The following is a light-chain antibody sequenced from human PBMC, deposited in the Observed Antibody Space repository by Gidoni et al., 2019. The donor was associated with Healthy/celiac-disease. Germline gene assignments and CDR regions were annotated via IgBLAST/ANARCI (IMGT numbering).Light chain of an antibody. Sequence: EIVLTQSPATLSLSPGERATLSCRASQSVSSYLAWYQQKPGQAPRLLIYDASNRATGIPARFSGSGYGTDFTLTISSLEPEDFAVYYCQQRSNWPPITFXQXTRLEIK. CDR2: DAS. CDR1: QSVSSY. CDR3: QQRSNWPPIT. J-gene: IGKJ5*01. V-gene: IGKV3-11*01.